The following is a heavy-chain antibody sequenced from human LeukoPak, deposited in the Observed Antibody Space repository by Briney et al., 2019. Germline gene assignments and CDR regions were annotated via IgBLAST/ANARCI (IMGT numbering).Heavy chain of an antibody. J-gene: IGHJ4*02. Sequence: GGSLRLSCAASEFSVGSNYMTWVRQAPGKGLEWVSLIYSGGSTYYADSVKGRFTISRDNSKNTLYLQMNSLRAEDTAVYYCTRGGSANFDYWGQGSLVTVSS. CDR3: TRGGSANFDY. CDR1: EFSVGSNY. CDR2: IYSGGST. D-gene: IGHD3-16*01. V-gene: IGHV3-66*01.